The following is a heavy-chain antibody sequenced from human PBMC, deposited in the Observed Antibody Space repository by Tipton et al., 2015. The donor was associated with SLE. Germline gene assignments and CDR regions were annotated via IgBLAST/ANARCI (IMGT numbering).Heavy chain of an antibody. CDR2: IYDSEST. Sequence: TLSLTCSVSSGSISSKYWSWIRQPPGKGLEWIGYIYDSESTKYNPSLKSRVTISMDTPKIQFSLKLSSVTVADTAVYYCATLDSGDYRWYFDLWGRGTLVTVSS. CDR3: ATLDSGDYRWYFDL. D-gene: IGHD4-17*01. J-gene: IGHJ2*01. CDR1: SGSISSKY. V-gene: IGHV4-59*08.